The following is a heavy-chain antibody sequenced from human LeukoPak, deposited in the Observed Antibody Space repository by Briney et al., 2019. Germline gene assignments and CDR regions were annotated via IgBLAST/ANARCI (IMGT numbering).Heavy chain of an antibody. V-gene: IGHV1-18*01. CDR1: GYTFTNYG. J-gene: IGHJ5*02. CDR3: TRALPHRRLMDTTMEQHWFDP. CDR2: ISVYNGNT. Sequence: ASVKVSCKASGYTFTNYGISWVRQAPGQGLEWMGWISVYNGNTNYAQKFQGRVTMTRDMSTSTVYMELSSLRSEDTAMYYCTRALPHRRLMDTTMEQHWFDPWGQGTLVTVSS. D-gene: IGHD5-18*01.